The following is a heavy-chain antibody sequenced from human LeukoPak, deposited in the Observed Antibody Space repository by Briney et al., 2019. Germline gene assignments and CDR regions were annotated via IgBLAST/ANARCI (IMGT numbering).Heavy chain of an antibody. CDR1: GFTFSSYG. V-gene: IGHV3-30*02. J-gene: IGHJ6*03. CDR2: IRYDGSNK. CDR3: AKGLGDSGSYYYHYYMDV. Sequence: GGSLRLSCAASGFTFSSYGMHWVRQAPGKGLEWVAFIRYDGSNKYYADSVKGRFTISRDNSKNTLYLQMNSLRAEDTAVYYCAKGLGDSGSYYYHYYMDVWGKGTTVTISS. D-gene: IGHD1-26*01.